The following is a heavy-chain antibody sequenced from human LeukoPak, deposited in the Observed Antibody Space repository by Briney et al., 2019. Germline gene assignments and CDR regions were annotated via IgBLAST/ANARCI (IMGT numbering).Heavy chain of an antibody. Sequence: SETLSLTCAVYGGSFSGYYWSWIRQLPGKGLEWIGEINHSGSTNYNPSLKSRVTISVDTSKNQFSLKLSSVTAADTAVYYCARVRGWVAVAGHYVDYWGQGTLVTVSS. CDR1: GGSFSGYY. CDR2: INHSGST. J-gene: IGHJ4*02. CDR3: ARVRGWVAVAGHYVDY. D-gene: IGHD6-19*01. V-gene: IGHV4-34*01.